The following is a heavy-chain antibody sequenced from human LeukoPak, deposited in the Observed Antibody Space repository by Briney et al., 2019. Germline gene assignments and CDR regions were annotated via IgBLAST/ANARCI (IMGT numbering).Heavy chain of an antibody. CDR3: ASLTGGFCSGDSCYVFFDY. Sequence: GESLKISCKGSGYSFTSYWIGWVRQMPGKGLECMGIIYPGDSDTRYTPSFQGQVTISADKSISTAYLQWSSLKASDTAVYFCASLTGGFCSGDSCYVFFDYWGQGTLVTVSS. D-gene: IGHD2-15*01. V-gene: IGHV5-51*01. CDR1: GYSFTSYW. J-gene: IGHJ4*02. CDR2: IYPGDSDT.